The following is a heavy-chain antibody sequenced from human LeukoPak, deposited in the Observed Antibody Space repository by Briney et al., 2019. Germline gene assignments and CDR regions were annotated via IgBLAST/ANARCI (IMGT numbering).Heavy chain of an antibody. J-gene: IGHJ6*03. Sequence: SETLSLTCTVSGGTTSIYYWIWIRQIAGKGLEWIGRIHASGDTTYNPSLKSRVTMSLDTSKNQFSLRLRSVTAADTAVYYCARHQEAMVRGVLYYMDVWGKGTTVTISS. CDR2: IHASGDT. CDR1: GGTTSIYY. CDR3: ARHQEAMVRGVLYYMDV. D-gene: IGHD3-10*01. V-gene: IGHV4-4*07.